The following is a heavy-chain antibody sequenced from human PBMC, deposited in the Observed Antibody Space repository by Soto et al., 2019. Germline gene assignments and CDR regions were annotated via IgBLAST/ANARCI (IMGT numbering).Heavy chain of an antibody. D-gene: IGHD3-3*01. CDR3: VKGVNSAYYYGMDV. CDR1: GFTFTNFG. CDR2: ISYDGSNK. V-gene: IGHV3-30*18. Sequence: QVQLVESGGGVVQPGRSLRVSCAASGFTFTNFGIHWVRQAPGKGLEWVAVISYDGSNKYYADSVKGRFTISRDNSKDTVYLQINSLRAEDTAVYYCVKGVNSAYYYGMDVWGQGTTVTVSS. J-gene: IGHJ6*02.